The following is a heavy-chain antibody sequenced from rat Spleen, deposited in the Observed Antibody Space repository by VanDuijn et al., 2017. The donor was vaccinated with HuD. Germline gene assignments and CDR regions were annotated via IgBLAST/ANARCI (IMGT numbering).Heavy chain of an antibody. V-gene: IGHV2-77*01. CDR3: TVSTTGY. D-gene: IGHD1-2*01. J-gene: IGHJ2*01. Sequence: QVQMKETGPGLVQTTQTLSVTCTVSGFSLTSYGVHWVRQAPGKGLEWMGIIWGNGNTNYNSTLKSRLSISRDTSKSQVFLIMNSLQTDDTAVYYCTVSTTGYWGQGVMVTVSS. CDR2: IWGNGNT. CDR1: GFSLTSYG.